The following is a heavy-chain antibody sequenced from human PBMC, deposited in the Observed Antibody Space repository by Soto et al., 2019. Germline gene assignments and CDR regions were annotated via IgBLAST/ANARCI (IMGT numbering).Heavy chain of an antibody. CDR1: GDSVSSGDYY. CDR3: ARVPIDTYMIYWSDP. CDR2: IYFSGRT. V-gene: IGHV4-61*08. D-gene: IGHD3-16*01. J-gene: IGHJ5*02. Sequence: SETLSLTCTVSGDSVSSGDYYWTWIRQPPGKGLEWVGHIYFSGRTNYIPTLESRVTISLDTSKNQFSLKLTSVTAADTAVYYCARVPIDTYMIYWSDPWGQGTLVTVSS.